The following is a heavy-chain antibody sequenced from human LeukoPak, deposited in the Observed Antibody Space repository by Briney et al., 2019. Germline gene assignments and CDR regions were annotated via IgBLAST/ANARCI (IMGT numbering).Heavy chain of an antibody. Sequence: GGSLRLSCAASGFTFSSYAMGWVRQAPGKGLEWVSGISDSGGSTYYADSVKGRFTISRDNSKNTLYLQMNSLRAEDTAVYYCAKKRVAVTGSHYFDYWGQGTLVTVSS. CDR1: GFTFSSYA. V-gene: IGHV3-23*01. J-gene: IGHJ4*02. D-gene: IGHD6-19*01. CDR2: ISDSGGST. CDR3: AKKRVAVTGSHYFDY.